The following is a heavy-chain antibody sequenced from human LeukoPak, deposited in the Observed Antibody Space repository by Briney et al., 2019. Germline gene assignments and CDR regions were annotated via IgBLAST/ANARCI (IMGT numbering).Heavy chain of an antibody. V-gene: IGHV1-46*03. CDR2: INPSGGST. CDR1: GYTFTSYY. Sequence: ASVKVSCKASGYTFTSYYMHWVRQAPGQGLEWMGIINPSGGSTNYAQKFQGRVTMTRDASTSTVYMELSSLRSEDTAVYYCARGGPLTYYYDSSGYYGFDYWGQGTLVTVSS. D-gene: IGHD3-22*01. CDR3: ARGGPLTYYYDSSGYYGFDY. J-gene: IGHJ4*02.